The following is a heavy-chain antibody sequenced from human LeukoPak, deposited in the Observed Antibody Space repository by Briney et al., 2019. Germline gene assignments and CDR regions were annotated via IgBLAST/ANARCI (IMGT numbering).Heavy chain of an antibody. D-gene: IGHD6-6*01. J-gene: IGHJ6*02. CDR2: IYSGGST. CDR1: GFTVSSNY. V-gene: IGHV3-66*02. Sequence: GGSLRLSCAASGFTVSSNYMSWVRQAPGKGLEWVSVIYSGGSTYYADSVKGRFTISRDNSKNTLCLQMNSLRAEDTAVYYCARDSRSGYYYGMNVWGQGTTVTVSS. CDR3: ARDSRSGYYYGMNV.